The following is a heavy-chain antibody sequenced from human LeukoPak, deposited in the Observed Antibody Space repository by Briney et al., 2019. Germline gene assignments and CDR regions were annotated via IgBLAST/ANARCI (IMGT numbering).Heavy chain of an antibody. Sequence: PEALSLTCAVYGDSFTVYYSSWVRHPPGKGLGWVGEINHSGSTNYNPSLKSRVTISVDTSKNQFSLKLSSVTAADTAVYYCARPLQEVGGNNWFDPWGQGTLVTVSS. V-gene: IGHV4-34*01. J-gene: IGHJ5*02. CDR2: INHSGST. CDR1: GDSFTVYY. D-gene: IGHD2-15*01. CDR3: ARPLQEVGGNNWFDP.